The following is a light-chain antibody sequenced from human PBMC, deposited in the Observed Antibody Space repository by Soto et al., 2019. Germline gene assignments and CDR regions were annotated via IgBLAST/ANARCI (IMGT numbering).Light chain of an antibody. V-gene: IGKV3-11*01. CDR3: QQRSNWPPA. J-gene: IGKJ5*01. Sequence: EIELIQPPATLSLYQGERATLSCRASQSVSSYLAWYQQKPGQAPRLLIYDASNRATGIPARFSGSGSGTDFTLTISSLEPEDFAVYYCQQRSNWPPAFGQGTRLEI. CDR1: QSVSSY. CDR2: DAS.